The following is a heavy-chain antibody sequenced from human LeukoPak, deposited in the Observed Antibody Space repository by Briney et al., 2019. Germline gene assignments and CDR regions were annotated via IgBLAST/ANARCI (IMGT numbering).Heavy chain of an antibody. CDR3: ARGPPGVPAAIDL. CDR2: MNPNSGNT. CDR1: GYTFTSYD. D-gene: IGHD2-2*01. V-gene: IGHV1-8*01. Sequence: ASVKVSCKASGYTFTSYDINWVRQATGPGLEWMGWMNPNSGNTGYAQKFQGRVTMTRNTSISTAYMELSSLRSEDTAVYYCARGPPGVPAAIDLWACGTLVTVSS. J-gene: IGHJ2*01.